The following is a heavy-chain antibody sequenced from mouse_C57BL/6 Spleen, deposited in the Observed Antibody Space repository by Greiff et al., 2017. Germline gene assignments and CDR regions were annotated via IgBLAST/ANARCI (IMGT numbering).Heavy chain of an antibody. Sequence: DAGGGLVQPKGSLKLSCAASGFTFNTYAMHWVRQAPGKGLEWVARIRSKSSNYATYYADSVKDRFTISRDDSQSMLYLQMNNLKTEDTAMYYCVRETYYGSSYGYFDVWGTGTTVTVSS. V-gene: IGHV10-3*01. J-gene: IGHJ1*03. CDR3: VRETYYGSSYGYFDV. D-gene: IGHD1-1*01. CDR1: GFTFNTYA. CDR2: IRSKSSNYAT.